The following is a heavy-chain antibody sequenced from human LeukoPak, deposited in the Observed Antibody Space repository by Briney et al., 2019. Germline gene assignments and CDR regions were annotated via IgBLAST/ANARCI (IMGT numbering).Heavy chain of an antibody. CDR2: IYYSGST. Sequence: PSETLSLTCTVSGGSIRSYYWSWIRQPPGKGLEWIGYIYYSGSTDPNPSLKSRVTISVDTSKNQISLKLSSVTAADTAVYYCARTYCRGGSCHFDYWGQGTLVTVSS. V-gene: IGHV4-59*08. J-gene: IGHJ4*02. CDR3: ARTYCRGGSCHFDY. D-gene: IGHD2-15*01. CDR1: GGSIRSYY.